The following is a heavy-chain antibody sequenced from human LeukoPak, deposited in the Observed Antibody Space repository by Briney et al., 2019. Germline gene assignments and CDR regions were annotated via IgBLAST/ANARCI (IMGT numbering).Heavy chain of an antibody. CDR3: ARALYCTNGVCSYYYYYGMDV. D-gene: IGHD2-8*01. CDR1: GYTFTSYD. Sequence: ASVKVSCKASGYTFTSYDINWVRQATGQGLEWMGWMNPNSGNTDYAQKFQGRDTMTRNTSISTAYMELSSLRSEDTAVYYCARALYCTNGVCSYYYYYGMDVWGQGTTVTVSS. J-gene: IGHJ6*02. V-gene: IGHV1-8*01. CDR2: MNPNSGNT.